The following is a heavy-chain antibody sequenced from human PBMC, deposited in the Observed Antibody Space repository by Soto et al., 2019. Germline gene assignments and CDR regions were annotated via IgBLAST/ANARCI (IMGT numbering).Heavy chain of an antibody. Sequence: PSEPLALTCAVSGGSISSSNWWSWVRQPPGKGLEWIGEIYHSGSTNYNPSLKSRVTISVDKSKNQFSLKLSSVTAADTAVYYWARSRYCSGGSCHDEWGQGNLVTVYS. J-gene: IGHJ4*02. D-gene: IGHD2-15*01. CDR3: ARSRYCSGGSCHDE. CDR2: IYHSGST. CDR1: GGSISSSNW. V-gene: IGHV4-4*02.